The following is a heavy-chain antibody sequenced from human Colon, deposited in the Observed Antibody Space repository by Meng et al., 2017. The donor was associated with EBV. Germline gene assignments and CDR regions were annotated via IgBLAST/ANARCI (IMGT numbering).Heavy chain of an antibody. V-gene: IGHV7-4-1*02. CDR3: ARGGNFDP. Sequence: QVQLVKSGSEFKKPGALVKVSCNASGYTFSTYTITWVRQAHGRGLEWMGWISTNTGTPTYTQGFTGRFVFSLDTSVSTAYLQISSLKAEDTAVYYCARGGNFDPWGQGTLVTVSS. D-gene: IGHD2/OR15-2a*01. CDR1: GYTFSTYT. J-gene: IGHJ5*02. CDR2: ISTNTGTP.